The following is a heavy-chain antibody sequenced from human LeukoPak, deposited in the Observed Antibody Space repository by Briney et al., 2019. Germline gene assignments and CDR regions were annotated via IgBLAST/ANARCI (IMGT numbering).Heavy chain of an antibody. Sequence: ASVRVSCKASGGTFRTNGYTWVRQAPGQGLEWMGGIIPMFDSRSFAQKFQGRVTLTSDESGSTVYMELRNLTSEDTAIYYCAREANFGDNLNWFDPWGQGTLVTVSS. CDR2: IIPMFDSR. D-gene: IGHD4/OR15-4a*01. J-gene: IGHJ5*02. V-gene: IGHV1-69*01. CDR1: GGTFRTNG. CDR3: AREANFGDNLNWFDP.